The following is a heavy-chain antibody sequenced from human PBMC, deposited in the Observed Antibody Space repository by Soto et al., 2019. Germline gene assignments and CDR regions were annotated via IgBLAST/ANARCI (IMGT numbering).Heavy chain of an antibody. CDR1: GGSISSGGYS. CDR2: IYHSGST. V-gene: IGHV4-30-2*01. D-gene: IGHD6-13*01. Sequence: PSETLSLTCAVSGGSISSGGYSWSWIRQPQGKGLEWIGYIYHSGSTYYNPSLKSRVTISVDRSKNQFSLKLSSVTAADTAVYYCARAKAPLYSSSWYWFDPWGQGTLVTISS. J-gene: IGHJ5*02. CDR3: ARAKAPLYSSSWYWFDP.